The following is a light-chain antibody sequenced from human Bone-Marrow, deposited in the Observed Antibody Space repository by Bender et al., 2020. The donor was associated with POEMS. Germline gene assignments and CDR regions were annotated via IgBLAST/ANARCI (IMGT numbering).Light chain of an antibody. Sequence: QSALTQPASVSGSPGQSITISCTGANSDVGKYNLVSWYQQYPGEAPKLLIYKVNKRPSGVSNRFSGSKSGNTASLTISWLQANNEADYYCCSYAGGNTWVFGGGPQLPVL. CDR1: NSDVGKYNL. J-gene: IGLJ3*02. CDR2: KVN. V-gene: IGLV2-23*02. CDR3: CSYAGGNTWV.